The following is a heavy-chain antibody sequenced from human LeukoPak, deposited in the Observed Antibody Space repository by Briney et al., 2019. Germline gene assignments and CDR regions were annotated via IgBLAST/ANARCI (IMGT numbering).Heavy chain of an antibody. D-gene: IGHD3-10*01. J-gene: IGHJ4*02. CDR2: FDPEDGET. V-gene: IGHV1-24*01. CDR3: AKARITMVRGVILGDFDY. Sequence: GASVKVSCKVSGYTLTELSMHWVRQAPGKGLEWMGGFDPEDGETIYAQKFQGRVTMTEDTSTDTAYMELSSLRSEDTAVYYCAKARITMVRGVILGDFDYWGQGTLVTVSS. CDR1: GYTLTELS.